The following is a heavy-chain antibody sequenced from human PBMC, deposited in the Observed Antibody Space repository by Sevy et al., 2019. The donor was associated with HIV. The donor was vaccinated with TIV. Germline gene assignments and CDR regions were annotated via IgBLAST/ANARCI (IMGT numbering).Heavy chain of an antibody. CDR1: GFTFTNYA. D-gene: IGHD3-10*01. CDR2: ISDSGDTT. Sequence: GGSLRLSCAASGFTFTNYAMNWVRQAPGKGLEWVSGISDSGDTTHYAESVKGRFTISGDNSKNTVSLKMSSLRAEDTAIYYCAKLPSTVMFREKGYWGQGTRVTVSS. J-gene: IGHJ4*02. CDR3: AKLPSTVMFREKGY. V-gene: IGHV3-23*01.